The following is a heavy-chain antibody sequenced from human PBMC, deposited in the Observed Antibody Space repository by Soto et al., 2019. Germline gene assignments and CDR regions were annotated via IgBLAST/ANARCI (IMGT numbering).Heavy chain of an antibody. J-gene: IGHJ4*02. CDR2: IRSKANSYAT. V-gene: IGHV3-73*01. Sequence: HPGGSLRLSCAASGFTFSGSAMHWVRQASGKGLEWVGRIRSKANSYATAYAASVKGRFTISRDDSKNTAYLQMNSLKTEDTAVYFCTGRIYSSSALDYWGQGALVTVSS. CDR1: GFTFSGSA. D-gene: IGHD2-2*01. CDR3: TGRIYSSSALDY.